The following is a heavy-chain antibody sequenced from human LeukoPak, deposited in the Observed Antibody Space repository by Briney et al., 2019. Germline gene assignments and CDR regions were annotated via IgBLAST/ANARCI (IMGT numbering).Heavy chain of an antibody. V-gene: IGHV4-38-2*01. Sequence: SETLSLTCAVSGYSISSGYYWGWIRQPPGKGLEWIGSIYHSGSTYYNPSLKSRVTISVDTSENQFSLKLSSVTAADTAVYYCARRDIVPDYWGQGTLVTVSS. CDR2: IYHSGST. D-gene: IGHD2-2*01. CDR3: ARRDIVPDY. J-gene: IGHJ4*02. CDR1: GYSISSGYY.